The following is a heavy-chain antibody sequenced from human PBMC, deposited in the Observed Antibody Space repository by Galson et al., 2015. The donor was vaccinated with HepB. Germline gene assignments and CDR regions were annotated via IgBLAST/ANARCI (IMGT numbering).Heavy chain of an antibody. CDR1: GFTFSSYA. D-gene: IGHD6-13*01. V-gene: IGHV3-23*01. Sequence: SLRLSCAASGFTFSSYAMSWVRQAPGKGLEWVSAISGSAGSAYYADSVNGRFTISRDNSKNTLYLQMNSLRAEDTAVYYCAKGPPSAGPQYFQHWGQGTLVTVSS. CDR2: ISGSAGSA. J-gene: IGHJ1*01. CDR3: AKGPPSAGPQYFQH.